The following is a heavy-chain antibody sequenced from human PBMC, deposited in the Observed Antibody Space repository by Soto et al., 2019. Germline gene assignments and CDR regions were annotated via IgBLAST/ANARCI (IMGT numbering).Heavy chain of an antibody. CDR1: AFTVGRND. D-gene: IGHD5-12*01. Sequence: QLVESGGGLFQAGGSTRLSCLASAFTVGRNDMAWVRQAPGKGLEWASIIQTGGATYYTDSAQGRFTISRDNSRNTVYLQMSSLRVEDTGVYSCVRVLYDSGVVDFWGQGSPITVS. CDR2: IQTGGAT. CDR3: VRVLYDSGVVDF. V-gene: IGHV3-53*01. J-gene: IGHJ4*02.